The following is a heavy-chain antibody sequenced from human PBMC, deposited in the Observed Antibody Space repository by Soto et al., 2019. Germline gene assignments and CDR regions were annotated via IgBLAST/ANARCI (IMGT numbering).Heavy chain of an antibody. V-gene: IGHV3-23*01. Sequence: GGSLRLSCAASGFTFSSYAMSWVRQAPGKGLEWVSAISGSGGSTYYADSVKGRFTISRDNSKNTLYLQMNSLRAEDTAVYYCAKPYEDTAMVTGAFDIWGQGPMVTVSS. D-gene: IGHD5-18*01. CDR2: ISGSGGST. CDR1: GFTFSSYA. CDR3: AKPYEDTAMVTGAFDI. J-gene: IGHJ3*02.